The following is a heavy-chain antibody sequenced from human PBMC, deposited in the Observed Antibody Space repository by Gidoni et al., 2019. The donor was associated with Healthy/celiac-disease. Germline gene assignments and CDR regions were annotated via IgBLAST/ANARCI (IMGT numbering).Heavy chain of an antibody. J-gene: IGHJ4*02. D-gene: IGHD4-17*01. CDR1: GGSFSVYY. V-gene: IGHV4-34*01. Sequence: QVQLQPWGAGLLKPSETLSLTCAVYGGSFSVYYWSWIRQPPGKGLELIGEINHSGSPNYNPSLKRRVTISVDTSKNQFSLKLSSVTAADTAVYYCAADSITTVTYWGQGTLVTVSS. CDR3: AADSITTVTY. CDR2: INHSGSP.